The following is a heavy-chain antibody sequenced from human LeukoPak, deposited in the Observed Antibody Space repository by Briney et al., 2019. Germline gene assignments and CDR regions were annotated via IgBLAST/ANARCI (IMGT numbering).Heavy chain of an antibody. J-gene: IGHJ6*04. CDR2: IGPSGTSI. CDR1: GFTFSSYA. D-gene: IGHD3-10*02. V-gene: IGHV3-48*03. CDR3: AELGITMIGGV. Sequence: GGSLRLSCAASGFTFSSYAMNWVRQAPGRGLEWVSYIGPSGTSIYYAASVKGRFTISRDNAKNSLYLQMNRLRAEDTAVYYCAELGITMIGGVWGKGTTVTISS.